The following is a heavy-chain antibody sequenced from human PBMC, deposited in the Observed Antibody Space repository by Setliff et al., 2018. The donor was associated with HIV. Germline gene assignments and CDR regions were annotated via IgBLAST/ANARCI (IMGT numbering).Heavy chain of an antibody. CDR3: ARHVGYSSSSLDY. J-gene: IGHJ4*02. CDR2: IYYGGTT. CDR1: GGSISSYY. D-gene: IGHD6-6*01. Sequence: LSLTCTVSGGSISSYYWSWIRQPPGKGLEWIGYIYYGGTTNYNPSLKSRVTISVDTSKNQFSLKLSSVTAADTAVYYCARHVGYSSSSLDYWGQGTLVTVSS. V-gene: IGHV4-59*08.